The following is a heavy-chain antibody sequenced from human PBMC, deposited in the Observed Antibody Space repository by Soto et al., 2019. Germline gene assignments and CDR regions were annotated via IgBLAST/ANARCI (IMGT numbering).Heavy chain of an antibody. CDR1: GGSISSYS. J-gene: IGHJ3*01. CDR3: TRDSGSYDDRVYAVDF. D-gene: IGHD1-26*01. V-gene: IGHV4-59*01. Sequence: SETLSLTCTVSGGSISSYSWSWIRQPPGKGLEWIGYIYYSGSTNYNPTLTTRVTISVDTAKHQCSLKLSSVTAADTAVYYCTRDSGSYDDRVYAVDFWGLLTMGTVS. CDR2: IYYSGST.